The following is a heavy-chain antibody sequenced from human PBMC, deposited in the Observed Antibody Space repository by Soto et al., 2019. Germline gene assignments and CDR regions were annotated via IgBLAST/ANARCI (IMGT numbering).Heavy chain of an antibody. V-gene: IGHV4-59*01. J-gene: IGHJ4*02. Sequence: SSATLSLTSSVSAGTISSYYWSWIRPPHGKGLEWIGYIYYSGSTNYNPSLKSRVTISVDTSKNQFSLKLSSVTAADTAVYYCARGGETQRVPLKPEYYYDSSGLYYFDDLGQGTLVTF. CDR3: ARGGETQRVPLKPEYYYDSSGLYYFDD. CDR1: AGTISSYY. D-gene: IGHD3-22*01. CDR2: IYYSGST.